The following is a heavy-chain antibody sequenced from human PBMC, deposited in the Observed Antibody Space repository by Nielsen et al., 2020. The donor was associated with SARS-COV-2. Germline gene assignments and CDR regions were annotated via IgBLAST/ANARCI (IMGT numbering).Heavy chain of an antibody. J-gene: IGHJ6*03. Sequence: SETLSLTCTVSGGSIRSYYWTWIRQPPGKGLEWIGEINHSGSTNYNPSLKSRVTISVDTSKNQFSLKLSSVTAADTAVYYCARDQLWSSGYMDVWGKGTTVTVSS. V-gene: IGHV4-34*01. CDR3: ARDQLWSSGYMDV. D-gene: IGHD5-18*01. CDR2: INHSGST. CDR1: GGSIRSYY.